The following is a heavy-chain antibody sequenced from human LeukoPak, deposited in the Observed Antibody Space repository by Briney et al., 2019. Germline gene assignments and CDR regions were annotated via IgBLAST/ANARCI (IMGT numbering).Heavy chain of an antibody. CDR1: GYTFTSYD. V-gene: IGHV1-8*01. J-gene: IGHJ5*02. Sequence: ASVKVSCKASGYTFTSYDINWVRQATGQGLEWLGWMTPNSGNTGYAQKFQGRVTMTRNTSISTAYMELSSLRSEDTAVCCCARGLPLAQLLSRRWFDPWGQGTLVTVSS. CDR2: MTPNSGNT. CDR3: ARGLPLAQLLSRRWFDP. D-gene: IGHD2-2*01.